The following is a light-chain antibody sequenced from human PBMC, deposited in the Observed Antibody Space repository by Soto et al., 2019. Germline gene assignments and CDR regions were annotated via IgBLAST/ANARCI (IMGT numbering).Light chain of an antibody. CDR3: CSYAGSSTFVV. CDR1: SSDVGSYNL. J-gene: IGLJ2*01. CDR2: EGS. Sequence: QSALTQPASVSGSPGQSITISCTGTSSDVGSYNLASWYQQHPGKAPKLMIYEGSERPSGVSNRFSGSKSGNTASLTISGLQAEDEADYYCCSYAGSSTFVVFGGGTQLTVL. V-gene: IGLV2-23*01.